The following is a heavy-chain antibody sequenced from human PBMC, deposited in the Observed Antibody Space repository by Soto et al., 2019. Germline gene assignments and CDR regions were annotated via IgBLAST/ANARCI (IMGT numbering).Heavy chain of an antibody. CDR1: GGSISSGGYS. CDR2: IYHSDST. CDR3: ARDQLEGNWFDP. Sequence: QLQLQESGSGLVRPSQTLSLTCAVSGGSISSGGYSWNWIRQPPGKGLEWIGYIYHSDSTLYNPSLESRVTTSVNKSQHQFSLKLRSVTAAATAVYYCARDQLEGNWFDPWGQGTLVTVSS. V-gene: IGHV4-30-2*01. D-gene: IGHD1-1*01. J-gene: IGHJ5*02.